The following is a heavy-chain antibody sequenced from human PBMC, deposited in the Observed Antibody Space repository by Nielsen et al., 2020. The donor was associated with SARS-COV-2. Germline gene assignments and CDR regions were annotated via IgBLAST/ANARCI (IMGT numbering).Heavy chain of an antibody. CDR3: ATTIAAAGAIDY. CDR2: ISGSGGST. D-gene: IGHD6-13*01. V-gene: IGHV3-23*01. Sequence: GESLKISCAASGFTFSSYAMSWVRQAPGKGLEWVSAISGSGGSTYYADSVKGRFTISRDNAKNSLYLQMNSLRAEDTAVYYCATTIAAAGAIDYWGQGTLVTVSS. CDR1: GFTFSSYA. J-gene: IGHJ4*02.